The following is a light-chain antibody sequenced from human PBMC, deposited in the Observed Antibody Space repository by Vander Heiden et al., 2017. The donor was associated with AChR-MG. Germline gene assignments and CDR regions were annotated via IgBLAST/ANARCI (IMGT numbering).Light chain of an antibody. Sequence: QSVLTQPPSVSGAPGQRVTISCTGSSSNIGAGYDVHWYQQLPGTAPKLLIYGNSNRPSGVPDRFSGSKSGTSAALAITGHQAEDEADDYCQSYDSSLSGSRVFGGGTKLTVL. CDR3: QSYDSSLSGSRV. CDR2: GNS. J-gene: IGLJ3*02. V-gene: IGLV1-40*01. CDR1: SSNIGAGYD.